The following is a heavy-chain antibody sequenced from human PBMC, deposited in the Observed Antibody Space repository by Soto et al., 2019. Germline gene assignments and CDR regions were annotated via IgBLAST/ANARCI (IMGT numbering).Heavy chain of an antibody. CDR2: ISYDGSNK. D-gene: IGHD2-2*01. CDR3: ARDPGIVVVPAAYYYYYGMDV. J-gene: IGHJ6*02. Sequence: QVQLVESGGGVVQPGRSLRLSCAASGFTFSSYAMHWVRQAPGKGLEWVAVISYDGSNKYYADSVKGRFTISRDNSKNTLYLQMNSLRAEDTAVYYCARDPGIVVVPAAYYYYYGMDVWGQGTTVTVSS. CDR1: GFTFSSYA. V-gene: IGHV3-30-3*01.